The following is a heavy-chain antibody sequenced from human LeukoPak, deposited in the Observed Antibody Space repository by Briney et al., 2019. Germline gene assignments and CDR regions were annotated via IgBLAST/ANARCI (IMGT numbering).Heavy chain of an antibody. CDR1: GGSISGYY. CDR2: IYYGGST. J-gene: IGHJ6*03. CDR3: AREVGAPRVGYMDV. D-gene: IGHD1-26*01. Sequence: SETLSLTCTVSGGSISGYYWSWVRQPPGKGLEWIGYIYYGGSTNYNPSLKSRVTISVDTSKNQFSLKLSSVTAADTAVYYCAREVGAPRVGYMDVWGKGTTVTVSS. V-gene: IGHV4-59*12.